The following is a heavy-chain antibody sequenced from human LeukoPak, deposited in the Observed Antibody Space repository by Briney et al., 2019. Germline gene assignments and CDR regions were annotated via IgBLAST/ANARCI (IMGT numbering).Heavy chain of an antibody. CDR2: ISSTSSTI. Sequence: PGGSLRLSCAASGFTFSSYSMNWVRQAPGKGLEWVSYISSTSSTIYYADSVKGPFTISRDNAKNSLYLQMNSLRDEDTAVYYCARDRVISSVVANWFDPWGQGTLVTVSS. J-gene: IGHJ5*02. V-gene: IGHV3-48*02. CDR1: GFTFSSYS. D-gene: IGHD2-21*01. CDR3: ARDRVISSVVANWFDP.